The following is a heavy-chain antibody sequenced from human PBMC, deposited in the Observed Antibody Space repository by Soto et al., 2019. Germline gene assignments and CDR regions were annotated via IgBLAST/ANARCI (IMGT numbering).Heavy chain of an antibody. CDR2: ISGSGGGT. V-gene: IGHV3-23*01. J-gene: IGHJ4*02. CDR3: AKFGMATAKRSPPYYIDY. D-gene: IGHD5-18*01. Sequence: GGSLRLSCAASGFTFSSYAMSWVRQAPGKGLEWVSSISGSGGGTYYADSVKGRFTFSRDNSKNTLYLQMNSLRAEDTAVYYCAKFGMATAKRSPPYYIDYWGQGALVTVSS. CDR1: GFTFSSYA.